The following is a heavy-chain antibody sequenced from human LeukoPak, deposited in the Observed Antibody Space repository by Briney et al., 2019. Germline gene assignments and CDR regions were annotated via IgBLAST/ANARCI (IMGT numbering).Heavy chain of an antibody. V-gene: IGHV1-69*04. J-gene: IGHJ4*02. CDR2: IIPIVGVP. Sequence: ASVKVSCKASGGTFSSYAINWVRQAPGQGLEWMGRIIPIVGVPNYTQKLQGRITITADKSTSTVYMELSSLRSDDMAVYYCARAKDYGGNLTPFDHWGQGTLVTVSS. CDR3: ARAKDYGGNLTPFDH. D-gene: IGHD4-23*01. CDR1: GGTFSSYA.